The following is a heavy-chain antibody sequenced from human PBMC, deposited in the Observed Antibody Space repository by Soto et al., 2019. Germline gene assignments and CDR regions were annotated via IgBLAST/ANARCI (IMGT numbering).Heavy chain of an antibody. D-gene: IGHD3-16*02. CDR3: AKDYDYIWGSYPSELAY. Sequence: EVQLLESGGGLVQPGGSLRLSCAASGFTFSNFAMFWVRQAPGKGLEWVSSISRTGGAAHYADSVNGRFTISRDNSKNKLFLQMDSLGAEDTVVYYCAKDYDYIWGSYPSELAYWGQGTLVTVS. J-gene: IGHJ4*02. CDR1: GFTFSNFA. V-gene: IGHV3-23*01. CDR2: ISRTGGAA.